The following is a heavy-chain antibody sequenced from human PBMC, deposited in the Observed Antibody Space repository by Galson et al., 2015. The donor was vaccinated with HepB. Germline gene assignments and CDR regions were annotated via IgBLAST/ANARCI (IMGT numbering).Heavy chain of an antibody. CDR3: ARYCSSTSCYYYYYGMDV. Sequence: SVKVSCKASGGTFSSYAISWVRQAPGQGLEWMGGIIPIFGTANYAQKFQGRVTITTDESTSTAYMELSSLRSEDTAVYYCARYCSSTSCYYYYYGMDVWGQGTTVTVSS. CDR2: IIPIFGTA. D-gene: IGHD2-2*01. J-gene: IGHJ6*02. V-gene: IGHV1-69*05. CDR1: GGTFSSYA.